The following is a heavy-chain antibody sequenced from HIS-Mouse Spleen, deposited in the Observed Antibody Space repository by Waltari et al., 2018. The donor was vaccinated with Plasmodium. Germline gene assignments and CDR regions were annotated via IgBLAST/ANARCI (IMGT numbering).Heavy chain of an antibody. J-gene: IGHJ2*01. V-gene: IGHV3-7*01. CDR3: ASSWYWYFDL. CDR2: RKQDGMEK. D-gene: IGHD6-13*01. Sequence: EVQLVESGGGLVQPGGSLRRSCAASGFTFSSFWMRWVRRAPGEGMEWVAKRKQDGMEKYYGDSVKGRFTISRDNAKNSLYLQMNSLRAEDTAVYYCASSWYWYFDLWGRGTLVTVSS. CDR1: GFTFSSFW.